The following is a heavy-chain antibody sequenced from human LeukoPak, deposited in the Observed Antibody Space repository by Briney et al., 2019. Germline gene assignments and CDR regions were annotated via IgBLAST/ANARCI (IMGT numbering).Heavy chain of an antibody. CDR1: GFTFSSYS. CDR3: ARENFYDSSGYDAFDI. CDR2: ISSSSAYI. J-gene: IGHJ3*02. V-gene: IGHV3-21*01. D-gene: IGHD3-22*01. Sequence: PGGSLRLSCAASGFTFSSYSMNWVRQAPGKGLEWVSSISSSSAYIYYADSVEGRFTVSRDNAKNSLYLQMNSLRAEDAAVYYCARENFYDSSGYDAFDIWGQGTMVTVSS.